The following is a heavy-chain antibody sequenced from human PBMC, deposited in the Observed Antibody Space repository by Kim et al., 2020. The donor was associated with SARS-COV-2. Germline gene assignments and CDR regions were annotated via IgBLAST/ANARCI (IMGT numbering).Heavy chain of an antibody. J-gene: IGHJ6*03. Sequence: ASVKVSCKASGYTFTSYAMHWVRQAPGQRLEWMGLINAGNGNTKYSQKFQGRVTITRDTSASTAYMELSSLRSEDTAVYYCGREWYYDIFCYYYHFLNVWGKGPAVTVPS. CDR3: GREWYYDIFCYYYHFLNV. V-gene: IGHV1-3*01. CDR2: INAGNGNT. D-gene: IGHD3-9*01. CDR1: GYTFTSYA.